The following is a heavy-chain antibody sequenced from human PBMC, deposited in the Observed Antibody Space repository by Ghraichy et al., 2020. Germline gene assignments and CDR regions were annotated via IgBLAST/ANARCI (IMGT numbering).Heavy chain of an antibody. J-gene: IGHJ3*02. Sequence: SLRLSCAASGFTFSSYAMSWVRQAPGKGLEWVSAISASGESTFYADSVKGRFTISRDNSKNTLYLQMNSPRAEDTAVYYCAKNMIIVVITRGAFDIWGQGTMVTVS. CDR1: GFTFSSYA. CDR3: AKNMIIVVITRGAFDI. V-gene: IGHV3-23*01. CDR2: ISASGEST. D-gene: IGHD3-22*01.